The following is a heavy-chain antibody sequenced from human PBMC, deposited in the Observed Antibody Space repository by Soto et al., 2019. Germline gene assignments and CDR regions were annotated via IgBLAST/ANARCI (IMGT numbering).Heavy chain of an antibody. V-gene: IGHV1-69*01. J-gene: IGHJ4*02. CDR1: GGTFSSYA. CDR3: ARDRGVLEWFWGDY. CDR2: IIPIFGTA. D-gene: IGHD3-3*01. Sequence: QVQLVQSGAEVKKPGSSVKVSCKASGGTFSSYAISWVRQAPGQGLEWMGGIIPIFGTANYAQKFQGRVTITADEYTSTAHVELSSLRSEDTAVYYCARDRGVLEWFWGDYWGQGTLVTVSS.